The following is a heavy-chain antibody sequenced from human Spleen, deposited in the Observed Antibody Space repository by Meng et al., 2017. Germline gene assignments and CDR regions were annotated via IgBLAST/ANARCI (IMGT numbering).Heavy chain of an antibody. CDR2: IGGSGDSA. CDR1: GFTFSSYA. V-gene: IGHV3-23*04. Sequence: EVQLVESGGGLVKPGGSLRLSCAASGFTFSSYARSWVRQAPGKGLEWVSAIGGSGDSAYYADSVKGRFTISRDKSKDTLYLQMNSLRVEDTAVYYCAKDRVGASGNSDSWGQGTLVTVSS. D-gene: IGHD1-26*01. J-gene: IGHJ4*02. CDR3: AKDRVGASGNSDS.